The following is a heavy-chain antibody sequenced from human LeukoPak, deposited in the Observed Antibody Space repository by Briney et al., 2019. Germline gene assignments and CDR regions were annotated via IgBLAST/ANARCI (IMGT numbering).Heavy chain of an antibody. V-gene: IGHV4-59*01. Sequence: SETLSLTCTVSGGSISSYYWSWIRQPPGKGLEWIGYIYYGGSTNYNPSLKSRVTISVDTSKNQFSLKLSSVTAADTAVYYCARARQWLAHYYYYGMDVWGQGTTVTVSS. D-gene: IGHD6-19*01. J-gene: IGHJ6*02. CDR1: GGSISSYY. CDR2: IYYGGST. CDR3: ARARQWLAHYYYYGMDV.